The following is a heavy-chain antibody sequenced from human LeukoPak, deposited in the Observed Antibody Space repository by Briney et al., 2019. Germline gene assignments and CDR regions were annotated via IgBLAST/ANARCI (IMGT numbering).Heavy chain of an antibody. CDR2: ISSSSSTI. CDR1: GFTFSTYS. Sequence: PGGSLRLSCAASGFTFSTYSMNWVRQAPGKGLEWVSYISSSSSTIYYADSVKGRFTISRDDAKNSLYLQMNSLRAEDTAMYYCAKTPEYSSSHYAEYFQHWGQGTLVTVSS. D-gene: IGHD6-13*01. CDR3: AKTPEYSSSHYAEYFQH. J-gene: IGHJ1*01. V-gene: IGHV3-48*01.